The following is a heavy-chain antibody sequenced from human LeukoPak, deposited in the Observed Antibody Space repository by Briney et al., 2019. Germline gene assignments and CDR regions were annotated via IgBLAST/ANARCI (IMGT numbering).Heavy chain of an antibody. Sequence: PGGSLRLSCAASGFTFDDYAMHWVRQAPGKGLEWVSLISGDAGTTYYAGSVKGRFTISRDNSKNSLYLQLNSLRTEDTAFYYCTKDILLTTGWYFDLWGRGALVTVSS. CDR3: TKDILLTTGWYFDL. CDR2: ISGDAGTT. D-gene: IGHD4-11*01. V-gene: IGHV3-43*02. CDR1: GFTFDDYA. J-gene: IGHJ2*01.